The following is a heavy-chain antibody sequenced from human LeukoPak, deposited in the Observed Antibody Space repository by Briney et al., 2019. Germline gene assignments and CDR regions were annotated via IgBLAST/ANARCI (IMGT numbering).Heavy chain of an antibody. D-gene: IGHD3-10*01. CDR2: ISAYNGNT. Sequence: ASVKVSCKASGYTFTSYGISWVRQAPGQGLEWMGWISAYNGNTNYAQKLQGRVTMTTDTSTSTAYMELRSLRSDDTAVYYCARISMVRGVILGPDYWGQGTLVTVSS. CDR1: GYTFTSYG. J-gene: IGHJ4*02. CDR3: ARISMVRGVILGPDY. V-gene: IGHV1-18*01.